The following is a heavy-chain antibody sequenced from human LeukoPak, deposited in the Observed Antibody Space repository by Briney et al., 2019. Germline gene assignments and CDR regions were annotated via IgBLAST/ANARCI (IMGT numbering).Heavy chain of an antibody. D-gene: IGHD3-10*01. V-gene: IGHV3-9*01. J-gene: IGHJ4*02. CDR1: GFDFDDYG. Sequence: GRSLRLSCAASGFDFDDYGMHWVRQVPGKGLEWVSGISWNGLQIGYADSVKGRFTISRDNSKNTLYLQMNSLRAEDTAVYYCARINKAFDYWGQGTLVTVSS. CDR3: ARINKAFDY. CDR2: ISWNGLQI.